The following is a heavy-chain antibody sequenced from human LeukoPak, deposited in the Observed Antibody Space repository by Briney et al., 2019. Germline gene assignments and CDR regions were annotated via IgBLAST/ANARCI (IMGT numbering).Heavy chain of an antibody. V-gene: IGHV4-39*07. J-gene: IGHJ3*02. D-gene: IGHD1-26*01. CDR1: GGSISSSSYY. Sequence: SETPSLTCTVSGGSISSSSYYWGWIRQPLGKGLEWIGSIYYSGSTYYNPSLKSRVTISVDTSKNQFSLKLSSVTAADTAVYYCARSLEVGASDAFDIWGQGTMVTVSS. CDR3: ARSLEVGASDAFDI. CDR2: IYYSGST.